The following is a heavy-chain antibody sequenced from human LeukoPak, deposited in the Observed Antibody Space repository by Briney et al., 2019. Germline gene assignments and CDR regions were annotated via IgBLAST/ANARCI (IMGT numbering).Heavy chain of an antibody. CDR3: AREAAMGDYYYYYMDV. CDR2: IIPIFGTA. J-gene: IGHJ6*03. CDR1: GGTFSSYA. V-gene: IGHV1-69*05. D-gene: IGHD5-18*01. Sequence: ASVKVSCKASGGTFSSYAISWVRQAPGQGLEWMERIIPIFGTANYAQKFQGRVTITTDESTSTAYMELSSLRSEDTAVYYCAREAAMGDYYYYYMDVWGKGTTVTVSS.